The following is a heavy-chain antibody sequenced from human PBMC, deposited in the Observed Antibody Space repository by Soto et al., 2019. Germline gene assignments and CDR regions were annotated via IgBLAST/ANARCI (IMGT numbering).Heavy chain of an antibody. CDR3: ARHPVIVGALGSIDY. V-gene: IGHV3-23*01. CDR1: GFTSSSYA. CDR2: ISGGGGST. J-gene: IGHJ4*02. D-gene: IGHD3-10*01. Sequence: GGSLRLSCVGSGFTSSSYAMSWVRQAPGKGLEWLSGISGGGGSTYYGDSVRGRFTISRDNSKNTLYLQMNSLRAEDTAVYYCARHPVIVGALGSIDYWGQGALVTVSS.